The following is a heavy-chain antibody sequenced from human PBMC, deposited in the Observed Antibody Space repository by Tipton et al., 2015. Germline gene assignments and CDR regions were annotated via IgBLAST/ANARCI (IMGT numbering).Heavy chain of an antibody. D-gene: IGHD6-13*01. CDR1: GDSVSSNTAA. V-gene: IGHV6-1*01. Sequence: GLAKPSQTLSLTCAISGDSVSSNTAAWHWIRQSPSRGLEWLGRTYYRSNWYNDYAVSVKSRITITPDTSKNQFTLHLNSVTPGDTAMYYCARGAQHSTWSWGQGTLVTVSS. J-gene: IGHJ5*02. CDR3: ARGAQHSTWS. CDR2: TYYRSNWYN.